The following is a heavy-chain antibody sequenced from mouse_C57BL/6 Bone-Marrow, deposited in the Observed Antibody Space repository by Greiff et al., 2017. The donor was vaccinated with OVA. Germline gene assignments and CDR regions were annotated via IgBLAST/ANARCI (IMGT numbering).Heavy chain of an antibody. J-gene: IGHJ3*01. CDR3: AMDSSGYMAWFAY. D-gene: IGHD3-2*02. V-gene: IGHV1-19*01. CDR1: GSTFTAYY. Sequence: VQLQQSGPVLVKPGASVKMSCRALGSTFTAYYMTWVKQSQGRSFEWMGVIILYNGGTSYNQKCKGKATLTVDKSSSTAYMELNSLTSEDSAVYYCAMDSSGYMAWFAYWGQGTLVTVSA. CDR2: IILYNGGT.